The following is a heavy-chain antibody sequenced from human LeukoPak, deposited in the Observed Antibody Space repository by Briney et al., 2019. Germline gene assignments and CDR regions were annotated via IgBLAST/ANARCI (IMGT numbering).Heavy chain of an antibody. CDR1: GYTFTSYA. Sequence: PGASVKVSCKASGYTFTSYAMHWVRQAPGQRLEWMGWINAGNGNTKYSQKFQGRVTITRDTSASTAYMELSSLRSEDTAVYYCARDAYCSSTSCRDYYYGMDVWGQGTTVTVSS. J-gene: IGHJ6*02. D-gene: IGHD2-2*01. V-gene: IGHV1-3*01. CDR2: INAGNGNT. CDR3: ARDAYCSSTSCRDYYYGMDV.